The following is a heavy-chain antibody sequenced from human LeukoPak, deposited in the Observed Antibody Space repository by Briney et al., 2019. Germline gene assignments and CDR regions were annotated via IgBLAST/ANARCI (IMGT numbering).Heavy chain of an antibody. J-gene: IGHJ5*02. CDR3: ARRRYSSSWPNCFDP. CDR1: GGSFSCYE. V-gene: IGHV4-34*01. Sequence: KPSETLSLTCAVYGGSFSCYEWSWIRQPPGKGLECIGEINHSGSTNYNPSLKSRRNISVDTYKHEFSQKLSSVTAAYTPAYQCARRRYSSSWPNCFDPWGQGTLVTVSS. D-gene: IGHD6-13*01. CDR2: INHSGST.